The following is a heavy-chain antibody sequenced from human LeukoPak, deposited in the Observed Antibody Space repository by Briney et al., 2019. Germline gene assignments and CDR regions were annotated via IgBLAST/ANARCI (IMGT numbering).Heavy chain of an antibody. CDR2: IYYSGST. CDR1: GGSISSYY. Sequence: SETLSLXCTVSGGSISSYYWSWIRQPPGKGLEWIGYIYYSGSTNYNPSLKSRVTISVDTSKNQFSLKLSSVTAADTAVYYCARVVAAKYYFDYWGQRTLVTVSS. CDR3: ARVVAAKYYFDY. J-gene: IGHJ4*02. V-gene: IGHV4-59*01. D-gene: IGHD2-15*01.